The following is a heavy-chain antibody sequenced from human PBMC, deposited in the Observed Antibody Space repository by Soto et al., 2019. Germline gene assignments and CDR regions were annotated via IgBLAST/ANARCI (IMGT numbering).Heavy chain of an antibody. J-gene: IGHJ6*02. V-gene: IGHV5-10-1*01. CDR2: FDPSDSYT. CDR3: ARQTMDNNYYGMDV. CDR1: GYSFTSYW. D-gene: IGHD2-2*03. Sequence: PGESLKISCKGSGYSFTSYWISWVRQMPGKGLEWMGRFDPSDSYTNYSPSFQGHVTISADKSISTAYLQWSSLKASDTAMYYCARQTMDNNYYGMDVWGQGTTVTVSS.